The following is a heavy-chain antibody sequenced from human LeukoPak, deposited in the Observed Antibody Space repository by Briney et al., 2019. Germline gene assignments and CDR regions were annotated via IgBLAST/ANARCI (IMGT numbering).Heavy chain of an antibody. CDR2: IYNTGST. Sequence: SETLSLTCTVSGGSIISSYFWSWIRQPAGKGLEWTGRIYNTGSTDFNPSLKSRVTMSVDTSKNQFSLKLSSVTAADTAVYYCAKYASGSLVVWGQGTLVTVSS. V-gene: IGHV4-4*07. D-gene: IGHD3-10*01. J-gene: IGHJ4*02. CDR3: AKYASGSLVV. CDR1: GGSIISSYF.